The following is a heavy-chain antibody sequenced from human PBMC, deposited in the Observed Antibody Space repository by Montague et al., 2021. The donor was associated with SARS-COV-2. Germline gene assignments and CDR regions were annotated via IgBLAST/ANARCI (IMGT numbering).Heavy chain of an antibody. CDR2: IYYSGST. D-gene: IGHD4-23*01. V-gene: IGHV4-39*01. J-gene: IGHJ6*02. Sequence: SETLSLTCTVSGGSISSSSYYWGWIRQPPGMGLEWIGSIYYSGSTYYNPSLKSRVTIAVDTYKNQFSLKLSSVTAADTAVYYCARLVETYYYYYGMDVWGQGTTVTVSS. CDR1: GGSISSSSYY. CDR3: ARLVETYYYYYGMDV.